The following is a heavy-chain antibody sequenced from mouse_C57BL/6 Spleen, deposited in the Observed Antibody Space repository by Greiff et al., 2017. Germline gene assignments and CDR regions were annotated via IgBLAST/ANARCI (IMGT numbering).Heavy chain of an antibody. Sequence: DVQLQESGPELVKPGASVKISCKASGYSFTGYYMNWVKQSPEKSLEWIGEINPSTGGTTYNQKFKAKATLAVDKSSSTAYMQLKSLTSEDSAVYYCARSNYYGSRAMDYWGQGTSVTVSS. D-gene: IGHD1-1*01. CDR1: GYSFTGYY. V-gene: IGHV1-42*01. J-gene: IGHJ4*01. CDR2: INPSTGGT. CDR3: ARSNYYGSRAMDY.